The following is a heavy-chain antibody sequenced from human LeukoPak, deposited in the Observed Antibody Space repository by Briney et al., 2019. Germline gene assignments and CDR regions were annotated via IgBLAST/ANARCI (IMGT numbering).Heavy chain of an antibody. CDR1: GFTFSRYS. D-gene: IGHD5-18*01. J-gene: IGHJ6*03. CDR3: ARGPIPFIQLWPTGYYYMDV. V-gene: IGHV3-21*01. CDR2: IIGSSSYI. Sequence: GGSLRLSCAASGFTFSRYSMNWVRQAPGKGLEGVSSIIGSSSYIYYADSVKGRFTISRHNAKNSLYLQMNSLRAGDTAVYYCARGPIPFIQLWPTGYYYMDVWGKGTTVTVSS.